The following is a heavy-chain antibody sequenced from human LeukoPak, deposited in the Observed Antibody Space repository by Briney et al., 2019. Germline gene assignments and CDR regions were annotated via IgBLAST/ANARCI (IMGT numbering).Heavy chain of an antibody. CDR2: IYHSGST. D-gene: IGHD2-15*01. CDR1: GGSISSGGYY. CDR3: ARCSGGSWYYFDY. V-gene: IGHV4-30-2*01. J-gene: IGHJ4*02. Sequence: SQTLSLTCTVSGGSISSGGYYWSWIRQPPGKGLEWIGYIYHSGSTYYNPSLKSRVTISVDRSKNQFSLKLSSVTAADTAVYYCARCSGGSWYYFDYWGQGTLVTVSS.